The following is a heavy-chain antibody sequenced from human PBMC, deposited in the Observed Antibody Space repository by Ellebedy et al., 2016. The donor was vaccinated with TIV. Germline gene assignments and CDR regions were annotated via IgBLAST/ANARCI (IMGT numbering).Heavy chain of an antibody. Sequence: PGGSLRLSCAASGFTFSSYWMSWVRQAPGKGLEWVANIHPDGSEKYYVDSVKGRFTISRDNSKDTLFLQMNSLRAEDTAIYFCARDPVGVGPAFDVWGQGTMVTVSS. CDR1: GFTFSSYW. D-gene: IGHD4-23*01. J-gene: IGHJ3*01. V-gene: IGHV3-7*03. CDR2: IHPDGSEK. CDR3: ARDPVGVGPAFDV.